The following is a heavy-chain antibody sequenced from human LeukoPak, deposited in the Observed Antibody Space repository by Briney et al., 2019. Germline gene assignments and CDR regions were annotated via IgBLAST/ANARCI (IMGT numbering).Heavy chain of an antibody. D-gene: IGHD3-22*01. V-gene: IGHV3-23*01. CDR2: ISGSGGST. Sequence: QPGGSLRLSCAASGFTFSSYAMTWVRQAPGKGLEWVSSISGSGGSTPYADSVKGRFTISRDNSKNTLYLQMNSLRAEDTAVYFCAKANRITMIVPLDYWGQGTLVTVSS. CDR1: GFTFSSYA. J-gene: IGHJ4*02. CDR3: AKANRITMIVPLDY.